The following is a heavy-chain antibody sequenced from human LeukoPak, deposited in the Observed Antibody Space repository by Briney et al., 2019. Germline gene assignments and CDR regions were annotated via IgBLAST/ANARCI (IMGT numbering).Heavy chain of an antibody. CDR3: ARHWSLLWFGEFPPLPYD. Sequence: GESLKISCKGSGYSFTSYWIGWVRQMPGKGLEWMGIIYPGDSDTRYSPSFQGQVTISADKSISTAYLQWSSLKASDTAMYYCARHWSLLWFGEFPPLPYDWGQGTLVTVSS. J-gene: IGHJ4*02. V-gene: IGHV5-51*01. CDR2: IYPGDSDT. D-gene: IGHD3-10*01. CDR1: GYSFTSYW.